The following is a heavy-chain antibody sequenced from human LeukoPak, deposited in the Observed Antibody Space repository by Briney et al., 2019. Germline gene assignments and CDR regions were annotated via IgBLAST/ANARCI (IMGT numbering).Heavy chain of an antibody. D-gene: IGHD6-13*01. J-gene: IGHJ4*02. CDR1: GFTFSSYS. Sequence: GGSLRLSCAASGFTFSSYSMNLVRQAPGKGLEWVSSISSSSSYIYYADSVKGRFTISRDNAKNSLYLQMNSLRAEDTAVYYCARDVGIAAAGFGYWGQGTLVTVSS. V-gene: IGHV3-21*01. CDR3: ARDVGIAAAGFGY. CDR2: ISSSSSYI.